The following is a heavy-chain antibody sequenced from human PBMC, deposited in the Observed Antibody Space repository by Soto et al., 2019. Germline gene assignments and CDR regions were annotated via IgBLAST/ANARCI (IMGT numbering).Heavy chain of an antibody. Sequence: QVQLQESGPGLVKPSQTLSLTCTVSGGSINSADYYWSWIRQPPGEGLEWIGPIYDSGKTYTNPSLQSQVTMSVDTSKTQFSLRLTSVTAADTAVYYCARGPTSDKVDYWGQGTLVTVSS. J-gene: IGHJ4*02. CDR2: IYDSGKT. D-gene: IGHD3-10*01. CDR3: ARGPTSDKVDY. V-gene: IGHV4-30-4*01. CDR1: GGSINSADYY.